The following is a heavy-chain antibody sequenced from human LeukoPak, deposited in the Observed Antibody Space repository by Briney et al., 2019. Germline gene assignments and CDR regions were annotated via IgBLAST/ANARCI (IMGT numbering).Heavy chain of an antibody. D-gene: IGHD3-3*02. CDR1: GDSVSSNIAA. CDR3: ARSISSGGFRLDY. Sequence: SQTLSLTCAISGDSVSSNIAAWNWIGQSPSRGLEWLGRTYYRSKWYNDYAVSVKSRITIHPDTPKNQSSLQLYSVTPEDTAVYYCARSISSGGFRLDYWGQGTLVTVSS. J-gene: IGHJ4*02. CDR2: TYYRSKWYN. V-gene: IGHV6-1*01.